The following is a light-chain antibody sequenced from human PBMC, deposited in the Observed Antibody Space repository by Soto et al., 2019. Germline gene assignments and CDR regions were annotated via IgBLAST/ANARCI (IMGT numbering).Light chain of an antibody. CDR3: QQYGSFWT. V-gene: IGKV3-20*01. CDR2: GAS. Sequence: EIGLTQSPGTLSLSPGERATLSCRASQSVSSSYLSWYQQKPGQAPRLLIYGASSRATVIPDRFSGSGSGTDFTLTISRLEPEYFAVYYCQQYGSFWTFGQGTKVEIK. J-gene: IGKJ1*01. CDR1: QSVSSSY.